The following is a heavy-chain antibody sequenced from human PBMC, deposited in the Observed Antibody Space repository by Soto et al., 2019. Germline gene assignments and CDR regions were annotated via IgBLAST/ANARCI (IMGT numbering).Heavy chain of an antibody. D-gene: IGHD3-3*01. CDR2: IYYSGST. CDR1: GGSISSSSYY. CDR3: ARRFYDFWSGYDFPVYFDY. Sequence: PSETLSLTCIVSGGSISSSSYYWGWIRQPPGKGLEWIGSIYYSGSTYYNPSLKSLVTISVDTSKNQFSLKLSSVTAADTAVYYCARRFYDFWSGYDFPVYFDYWGQGTLVTVSS. J-gene: IGHJ4*02. V-gene: IGHV4-39*01.